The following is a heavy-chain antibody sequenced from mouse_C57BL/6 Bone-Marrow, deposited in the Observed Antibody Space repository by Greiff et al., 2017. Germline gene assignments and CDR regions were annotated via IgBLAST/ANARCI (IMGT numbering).Heavy chain of an antibody. J-gene: IGHJ1*03. CDR1: GFNIKDDY. D-gene: IGHD4-1*01. CDR2: IDPENGDT. CDR3: TTEWDGWYFDV. Sequence: EVQLQQSGAELVRPGASVKLSCTASGFNIKDDYMHWVKQRPEQGLEWIGWIDPENGDTEYASKFQGKATITADTSSNPAYLQLSSLTSEDTAVYYCTTEWDGWYFDVWGTGTTVTVSS. V-gene: IGHV14-4*01.